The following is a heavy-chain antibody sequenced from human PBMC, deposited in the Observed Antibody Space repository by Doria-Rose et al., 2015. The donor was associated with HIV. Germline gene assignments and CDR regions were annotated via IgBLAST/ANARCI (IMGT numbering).Heavy chain of an antibody. V-gene: IGHV4-39*01. D-gene: IGHD6-25*01. J-gene: IGHJ5*02. CDR1: GGSVASGTPY. Sequence: QVQLQESGPGLVKPSETLSLTCTVSGGSVASGTPYWDWIRQTTREGLEWIGTIYYTGTTYYNPSLRGRVTISLHTSKNQYSLKLISVTAADTGVYYCAKQAVNWFDPWGQGTLVTVSS. CDR3: AKQAVNWFDP. CDR2: IYYTGTT.